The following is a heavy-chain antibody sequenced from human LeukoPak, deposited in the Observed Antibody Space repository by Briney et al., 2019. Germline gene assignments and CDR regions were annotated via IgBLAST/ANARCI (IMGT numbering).Heavy chain of an antibody. J-gene: IGHJ4*02. Sequence: ASVKVSCKASGYTFTGYYTHWVRQAPGQGLEWMGWINPNSGGTNYAQKFQGRVTMTRDTSISTAYMELSRLRSDDTAVYYCARGPYSSSPIDYWGQGTLVTVSS. CDR3: ARGPYSSSPIDY. CDR2: INPNSGGT. CDR1: GYTFTGYY. V-gene: IGHV1-2*02. D-gene: IGHD6-6*01.